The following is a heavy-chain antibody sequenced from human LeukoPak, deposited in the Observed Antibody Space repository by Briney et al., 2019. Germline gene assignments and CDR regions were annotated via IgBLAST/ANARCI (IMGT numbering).Heavy chain of an antibody. CDR2: ISSSSSYI. CDR3: AREGYDSSTTFEY. D-gene: IGHD3-22*01. V-gene: IGHV3-21*01. Sequence: GSLGLSCAASGFTFSSYSMNWVRQAPGKGLEWVSSISSSSSYIYYADSVKGRFTISRDNAKNSLYLQMNSLRAEDTAVYYCAREGYDSSTTFEYWGQGTLVTVSS. CDR1: GFTFSSYS. J-gene: IGHJ4*02.